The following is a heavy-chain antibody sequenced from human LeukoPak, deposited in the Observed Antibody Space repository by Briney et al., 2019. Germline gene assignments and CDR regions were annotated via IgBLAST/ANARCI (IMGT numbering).Heavy chain of an antibody. V-gene: IGHV1-8*01. J-gene: IGHJ3*02. Sequence: GASVKVSCKASGYTFTSYDINWVRQATGQGLEWMGWMNPNSGNTGYAQKFQGRVTMTRNTSISTAYMELSSLRSEDTAVYYCAREEYSSNDAFDIWGQETMVTVSS. CDR2: MNPNSGNT. D-gene: IGHD6-6*01. CDR1: GYTFTSYD. CDR3: AREEYSSNDAFDI.